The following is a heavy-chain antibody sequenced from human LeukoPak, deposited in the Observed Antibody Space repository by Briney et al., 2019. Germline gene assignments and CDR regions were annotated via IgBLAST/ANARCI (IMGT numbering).Heavy chain of an antibody. D-gene: IGHD3-9*01. CDR1: GYSISSGYY. Sequence: SETLSLTCTVSGYSISSGYYWGWIRQPPGKGLEWIGSIYHSGSTFYNPSLKSRVTISVDTSKNQFSLKLSSVTAADTAVYYCARGGTYDILTGYYESWGQGTLVTVSS. J-gene: IGHJ5*02. V-gene: IGHV4-38-2*02. CDR3: ARGGTYDILTGYYES. CDR2: IYHSGST.